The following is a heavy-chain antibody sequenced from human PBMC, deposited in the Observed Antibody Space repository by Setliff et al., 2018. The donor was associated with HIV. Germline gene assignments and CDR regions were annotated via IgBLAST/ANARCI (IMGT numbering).Heavy chain of an antibody. J-gene: IGHJ1*01. D-gene: IGHD3-22*01. Sequence: KTSETLSLTCTVSGGSISSHYWSRIRQPPGKGLEWIGSIYYNGITNYNPSLKSRVTVSVGTSKNQFSLKLSSVTAADTAVYYCARAGYYGSTSYWEYFQHWGQGTLVTVSS. CDR3: ARAGYYGSTSYWEYFQH. V-gene: IGHV4-59*11. CDR1: GGSISSHY. CDR2: IYYNGIT.